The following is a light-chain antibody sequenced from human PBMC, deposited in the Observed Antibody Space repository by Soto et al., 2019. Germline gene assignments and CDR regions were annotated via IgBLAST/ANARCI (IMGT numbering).Light chain of an antibody. CDR3: QKLNTYPLT. CDR1: QSISSY. Sequence: DIQMTQSPSSLSASVGDRVTITCRASQSISSYLNWHQQKPGKAPKLLIYAASSLQSGVPSRFSGSGSGTDCNLTISSLQPEDVARYYCQKLNTYPLTFGQGTRLEIK. V-gene: IGKV1-39*01. CDR2: AAS. J-gene: IGKJ5*01.